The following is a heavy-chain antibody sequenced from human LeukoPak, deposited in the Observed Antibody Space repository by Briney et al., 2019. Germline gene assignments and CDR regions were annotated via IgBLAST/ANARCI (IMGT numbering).Heavy chain of an antibody. J-gene: IGHJ4*02. CDR2: INPSGGSR. Sequence: APVKVSCKASGYTFTSYYIHWVRQAPGQGLEWMGIINPSGGSRSYAQQFQGRVTMTRDTSTSTVYMELSSLRSEDTAVYYCARRIAVAGKTAFDYWGQGTLVTVSS. CDR3: ARRIAVAGKTAFDY. V-gene: IGHV1-46*01. D-gene: IGHD6-19*01. CDR1: GYTFTSYY.